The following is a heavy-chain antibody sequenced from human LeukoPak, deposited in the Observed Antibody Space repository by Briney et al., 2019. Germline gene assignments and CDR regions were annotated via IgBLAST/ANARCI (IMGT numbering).Heavy chain of an antibody. Sequence: SETLSLTCAVYGGSFSGYYWSWIRQPPGKGLEWIGEINHSGSTNYNPSLKSRVTISVDTSKKEFSLKLSSVTAADTAVYFCARLEYSSGWYVCWGQGTLVTVTS. CDR2: INHSGST. D-gene: IGHD3-22*01. V-gene: IGHV4-34*01. CDR3: ARLEYSSGWYVC. J-gene: IGHJ5*01. CDR1: GGSFSGYY.